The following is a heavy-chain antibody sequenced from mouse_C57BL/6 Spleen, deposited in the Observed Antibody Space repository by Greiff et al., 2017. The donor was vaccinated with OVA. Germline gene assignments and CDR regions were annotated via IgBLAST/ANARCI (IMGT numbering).Heavy chain of an antibody. CDR3: ARGELGRDGMDY. J-gene: IGHJ4*01. D-gene: IGHD4-1*01. CDR2: IDPSDSYT. Sequence: VQLQQPGAELVKPGASVKLSCKASGYTFTSYWMQWVKQRPGQGLEWIGEIDPSDSYTNYNQKFKGKATLTVDTSSSTAYMQLSSLTSEDSAVSDCARGELGRDGMDYWGQGTSVTVSS. CDR1: GYTFTSYW. V-gene: IGHV1-50*01.